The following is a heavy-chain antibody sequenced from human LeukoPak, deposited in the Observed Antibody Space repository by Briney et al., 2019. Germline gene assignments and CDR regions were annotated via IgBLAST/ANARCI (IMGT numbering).Heavy chain of an antibody. D-gene: IGHD1-26*01. Sequence: GASVKVSCKASGYTFTSYDINWVRQATGQGLDWMGWMNPNSGNTGYAQKFQGRVTMTRNTSISTAYMELSSLRSEDTAVYYCAKGRGAYIVGALRIFDYWGQGTLVTVSS. CDR2: MNPNSGNT. V-gene: IGHV1-8*01. CDR3: AKGRGAYIVGALRIFDY. J-gene: IGHJ4*02. CDR1: GYTFTSYD.